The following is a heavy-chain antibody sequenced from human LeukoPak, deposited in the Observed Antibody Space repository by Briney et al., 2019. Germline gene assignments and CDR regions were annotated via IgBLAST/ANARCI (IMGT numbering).Heavy chain of an antibody. Sequence: ASVKVSCKASGYTFTGYYMHWVRQAPGQGLEWMGWINPNSGGTNYAQKLQGRVTMTTDTSTSTAYMELSSLRFDDTAVYYCGRGTIAVVAADLRTDQWGQGTLVIVSS. CDR1: GYTFTGYY. CDR3: GRGTIAVVAADLRTDQ. J-gene: IGHJ4*02. D-gene: IGHD2-15*01. V-gene: IGHV1-2*02. CDR2: INPNSGGT.